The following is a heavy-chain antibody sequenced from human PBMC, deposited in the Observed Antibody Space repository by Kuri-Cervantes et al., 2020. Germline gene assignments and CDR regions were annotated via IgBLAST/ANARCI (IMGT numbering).Heavy chain of an antibody. CDR3: ASQQPAAYYYYYYGTDV. CDR2: ISSSGSTI. D-gene: IGHD2-2*01. V-gene: IGHV3-11*04. J-gene: IGHJ6*02. Sequence: GESLKISCAASGFTFSDYYMSWIRQAPGKGLEWVSYISSSGSTIYYADSVKGRFTISRDNSKNTLYLQMNSLRAEDTAVYYCASQQPAAYYYYYYGTDVWGQGTTVTVSS. CDR1: GFTFSDYY.